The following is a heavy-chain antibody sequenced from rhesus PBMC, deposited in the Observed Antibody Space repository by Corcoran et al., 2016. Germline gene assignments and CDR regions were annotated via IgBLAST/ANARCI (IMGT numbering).Heavy chain of an antibody. D-gene: IGHD4-17*01. CDR1: GGSISSNY. CDR2: IDGSGSST. CDR3: ARLRGNYGWYFDI. J-gene: IGHJ2*01. Sequence: QVQLQESGPGLVKPLETLSLTCAVSGGSISSNYWIWIRQAPGKGLEWIGYIDGSGSSTNYNPSLKSRVTLSVDTSKNQLSLKLSSVTAADTAVYYCARLRGNYGWYFDIWGPGTPITISS. V-gene: IGHV4S11*01.